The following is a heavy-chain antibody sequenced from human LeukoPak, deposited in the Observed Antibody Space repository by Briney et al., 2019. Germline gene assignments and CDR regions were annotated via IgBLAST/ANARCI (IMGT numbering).Heavy chain of an antibody. CDR1: GGSISSYH. V-gene: IGHV4-59*12. D-gene: IGHD3-22*01. CDR3: AMIYDSSGYYRFDY. Sequence: SETLSLTCIVSGGSISSYHWSWIRQPPGKGLEWIGYIYYSGSTNYNPSLKSRVTISVDTSKNQFSLKLSSVTAADTAVYYCAMIYDSSGYYRFDYWGQGTLVSVSS. J-gene: IGHJ4*02. CDR2: IYYSGST.